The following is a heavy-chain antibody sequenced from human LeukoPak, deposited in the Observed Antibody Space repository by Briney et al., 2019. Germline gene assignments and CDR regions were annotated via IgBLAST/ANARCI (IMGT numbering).Heavy chain of an antibody. V-gene: IGHV4-30-4*08. CDR3: ARETGILTGYTYYFDY. J-gene: IGHJ4*02. CDR1: GGSISSGDYY. CDR2: IYYSGST. Sequence: SETLSLTCTVSGGSISSGDYYWSWIRQPPGKGLEWIGYIYYSGSTYYNLFLKSRVTISVDTSKNQFSLKLSSVTAADTAVYYCARETGILTGYTYYFDYWGQGTLVAVSS. D-gene: IGHD3-9*01.